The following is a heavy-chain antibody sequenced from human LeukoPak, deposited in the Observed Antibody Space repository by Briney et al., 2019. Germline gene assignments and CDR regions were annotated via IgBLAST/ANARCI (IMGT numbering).Heavy chain of an antibody. V-gene: IGHV7-4-1*02. Sequence: ASVKVSCKASGYTFTNYAMNWVRQAPGQGLEWMGWINTDTGNPTYAQGFTGRFVFSLDTSVSTAYLQISSLKAEDTAVYYCARGGRGYCSDNSCYGDYWGQGTLVTVSS. CDR1: GYTFTNYA. D-gene: IGHD2-15*01. CDR3: ARGGRGYCSDNSCYGDY. J-gene: IGHJ4*02. CDR2: INTDTGNP.